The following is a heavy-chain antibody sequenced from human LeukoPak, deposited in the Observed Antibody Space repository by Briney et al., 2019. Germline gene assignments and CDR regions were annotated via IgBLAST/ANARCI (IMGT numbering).Heavy chain of an antibody. D-gene: IGHD3-22*01. CDR2: IWYDGSNK. CDR3: ARSGGNYYDSSGSLDY. Sequence: GGSLRLSCAASGFTFSSYGMHRVRQAPGKGLEWVAVIWYDGSNKYYADSVKGRFTISRDNSKNTLYLQMNSLRAEDTAVYYCARSGGNYYDSSGSLDYWGQGTLVTVSS. V-gene: IGHV3-33*01. J-gene: IGHJ4*02. CDR1: GFTFSSYG.